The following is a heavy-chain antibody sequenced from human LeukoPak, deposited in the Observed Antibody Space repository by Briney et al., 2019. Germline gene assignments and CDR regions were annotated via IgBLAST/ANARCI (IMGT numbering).Heavy chain of an antibody. CDR1: GFTFRSYW. D-gene: IGHD2-21*01. Sequence: GGSLRLSCAASGFTFRSYWMSWVRQAPGKGLEWVANMKLDGSEEYYVDSVKGRFTIPSDNAKNSLYLQMNSLKTEDTAVYYCTRWTHISDNYHRDVWGQGTLVAVSS. CDR3: TRWTHISDNYHRDV. J-gene: IGHJ4*02. CDR2: MKLDGSEE. V-gene: IGHV3-7*03.